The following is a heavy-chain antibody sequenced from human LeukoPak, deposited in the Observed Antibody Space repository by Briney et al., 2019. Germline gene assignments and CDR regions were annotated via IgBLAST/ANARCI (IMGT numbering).Heavy chain of an antibody. J-gene: IGHJ3*02. CDR3: AKGPHKALRYFDWLIYDAFDI. CDR1: GFTFSSYG. CDR2: ISYDGSNK. V-gene: IGHV3-30*18. D-gene: IGHD3-9*01. Sequence: GGSLRLSCAASGFTFSSYGMHWVRQAPGKGLEWVAVISYDGSNKYYADSVKGRFTISRDNSKNTLYLQMNSLRAEDTAVYYCAKGPHKALRYFDWLIYDAFDIWGQGTMVTVSS.